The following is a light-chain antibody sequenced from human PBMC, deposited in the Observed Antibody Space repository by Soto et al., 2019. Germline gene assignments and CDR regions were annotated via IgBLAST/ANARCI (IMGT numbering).Light chain of an antibody. CDR2: AVS. Sequence: QSALTQPRSVSGSPGQSVTISCTGTSSDIGAYNAVAWYQQHPDKAPKLIIFAVSKRPSGVPDRFSGSKSGNTASLTISGLQAEDEADYYCYSYAGNYIYVFATGTKVTVL. CDR3: YSYAGNYIYV. J-gene: IGLJ1*01. CDR1: SSDIGAYNA. V-gene: IGLV2-11*01.